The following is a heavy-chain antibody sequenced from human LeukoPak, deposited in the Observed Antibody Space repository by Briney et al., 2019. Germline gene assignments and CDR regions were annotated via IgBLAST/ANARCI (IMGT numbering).Heavy chain of an antibody. V-gene: IGHV3-21*01. J-gene: IGHJ4*02. Sequence: GGSLRLSCAASGFTFSSYSMNWVRQAPGKGLEWVSSISSSSSYIYYADSVKGRFTISRDNAKNSPYLQMNSLRAEDTAVYYCARVFGAGYSDYWGQGTLVTVSS. CDR2: ISSSSSYI. D-gene: IGHD4/OR15-4a*01. CDR1: GFTFSSYS. CDR3: ARVFGAGYSDY.